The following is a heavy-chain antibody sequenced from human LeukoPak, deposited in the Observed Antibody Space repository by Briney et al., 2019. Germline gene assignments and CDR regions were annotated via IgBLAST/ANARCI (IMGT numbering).Heavy chain of an antibody. J-gene: IGHJ4*02. CDR3: AKGEQQLPGYY. V-gene: IGHV3-30*04. CDR2: ISYDGSNK. Sequence: GGSLRLSCAASGFTFSNYAMNWVRQAPGKGLEWVAVISYDGSNKYYADSVKGRFTISRDNSKNTLYLQMNSLRAEDTAVYYCAKGEQQLPGYYWGQGTLVTVSS. D-gene: IGHD6-13*01. CDR1: GFTFSNYA.